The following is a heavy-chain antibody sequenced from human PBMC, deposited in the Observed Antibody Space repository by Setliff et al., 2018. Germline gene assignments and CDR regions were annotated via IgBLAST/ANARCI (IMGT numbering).Heavy chain of an antibody. J-gene: IGHJ4*02. CDR1: GYTFTSYA. Sequence: ASVKVSCKTSGYTFTSYAMNWVRQAPGQGLEWMGWINTNTGNPTYAQGFTGRFVFSLDTSVSTAYLQISSLKAEDTAVYYCARAWYYNFWSGSQIEYWGQGTLVTVSS. CDR3: ARAWYYNFWSGSQIEY. V-gene: IGHV7-4-1*02. CDR2: INTNTGNP. D-gene: IGHD3-3*01.